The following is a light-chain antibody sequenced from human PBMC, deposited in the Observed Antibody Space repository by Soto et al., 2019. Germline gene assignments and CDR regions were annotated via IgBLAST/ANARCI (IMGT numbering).Light chain of an antibody. V-gene: IGKV3-20*01. CDR3: QQYGSPLALT. CDR1: QSVSSSY. J-gene: IGKJ4*01. CDR2: GAS. Sequence: EIVLTQSPGTLALSPGERATLSCSASQSVSSSYVAGYQQQPGQAPRLLLYGASSTATGIPDRFSGSGYGTDFTLPISRLEPEDFAVYYCQQYGSPLALTFGGGTKVDIK.